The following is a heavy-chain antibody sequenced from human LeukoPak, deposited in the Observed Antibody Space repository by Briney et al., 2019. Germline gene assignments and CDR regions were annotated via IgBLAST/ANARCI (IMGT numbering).Heavy chain of an antibody. J-gene: IGHJ2*01. CDR3: ARDSPLTTVTTFPYWYFDL. CDR2: TYYRAKWYN. CDR1: GDSVSSNSAA. V-gene: IGHV6-1*01. D-gene: IGHD4-17*01. Sequence: SQTLSLTCAISGDSVSSNSAAWNWIRQSPSRGLEWLGMTYYRAKWYNDYAVSVKSRITINPDTSKNQFSLQLNSVTPEDTAVYYCARDSPLTTVTTFPYWYFDLWGRGTLVTVSS.